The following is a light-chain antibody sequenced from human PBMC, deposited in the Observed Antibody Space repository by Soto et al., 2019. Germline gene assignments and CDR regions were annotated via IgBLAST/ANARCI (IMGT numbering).Light chain of an antibody. V-gene: IGKV3-20*01. CDR1: QSVSSSY. CDR3: QQYGSSMYT. Sequence: ETVLTQSPGTLSLSPGERATLSCRPSQSVSSSYLAWYQQKPGQAPRLLIYGTSNRATGIPDRFSGSGSGTDFILTISRLEPEDFAVYYCQQYGSSMYTFGQGTKLEIK. CDR2: GTS. J-gene: IGKJ2*01.